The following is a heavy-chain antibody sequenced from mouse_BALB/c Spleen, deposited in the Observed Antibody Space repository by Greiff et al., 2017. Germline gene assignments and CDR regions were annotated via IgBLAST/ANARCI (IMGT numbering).Heavy chain of an antibody. J-gene: IGHJ2*01. Sequence: EVQLVESGGGLVKPGGSLKLSCAASGFTFSSYAMSWVRQSPEKRLEWVAEISSGGSYTYYPDTVTGRFTISRDNAKNTLYLEMSSLRSEDTAMYYCARGGKKNYFDYWGQGTTLTVSS. CDR3: ARGGKKNYFDY. CDR2: ISSGGSYT. CDR1: GFTFSSYA. V-gene: IGHV5-9-4*01. D-gene: IGHD2-1*01.